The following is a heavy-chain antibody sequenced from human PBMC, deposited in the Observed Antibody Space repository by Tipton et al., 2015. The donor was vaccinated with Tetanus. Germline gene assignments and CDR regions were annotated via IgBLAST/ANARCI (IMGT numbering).Heavy chain of an antibody. CDR2: IYPVDSDN. D-gene: IGHD7-27*01. V-gene: IGHV5-51*01. CDR3: ARRLWPYTGDQIWHFDL. CDR1: GYNFNLYW. J-gene: IGHJ2*01. Sequence: VQLVQSGAEVKKPGESLKISCQGSGYNFNLYWIAWVRQMPGKGLEWMGIIYPVDSDNKYSPSFQGHVTISADKSTSPAYLQWTSLKTSDTAMYYCARRLWPYTGDQIWHFDLXGRGTLVTVSS.